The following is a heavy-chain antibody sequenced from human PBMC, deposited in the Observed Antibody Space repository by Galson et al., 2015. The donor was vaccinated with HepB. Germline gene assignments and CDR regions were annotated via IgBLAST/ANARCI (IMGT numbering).Heavy chain of an antibody. J-gene: IGHJ4*02. V-gene: IGHV1-69*13. Sequence: SVKVSCKASGGTFSSYAISWVRQAPGQGLEWMGGIIPIFGTANYAQKFQGRVTITADESTSTAYMELSSLRSEDTAVYYCAKLQGSSWYPVHFDYWGQGTLVTVSS. CDR2: IIPIFGTA. D-gene: IGHD6-13*01. CDR3: AKLQGSSWYPVHFDY. CDR1: GGTFSSYA.